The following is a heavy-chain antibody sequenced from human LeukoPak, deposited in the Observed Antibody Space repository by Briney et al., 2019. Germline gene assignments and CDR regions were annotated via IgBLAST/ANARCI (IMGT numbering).Heavy chain of an antibody. V-gene: IGHV1-24*01. CDR3: ATGVTMVRGVINDC. CDR1: GYTLTELS. CDR2: FDPEDGET. J-gene: IGHJ4*02. D-gene: IGHD3-10*01. Sequence: ASVKVSCKVSGYTLTELSMHWVRQAPGKGLEWMGGFDPEDGETIYAQKFQGRVTMTEDTSTDTAYMELSSLRSEDTAVYYCATGVTMVRGVINDCWGQGTLVTVSS.